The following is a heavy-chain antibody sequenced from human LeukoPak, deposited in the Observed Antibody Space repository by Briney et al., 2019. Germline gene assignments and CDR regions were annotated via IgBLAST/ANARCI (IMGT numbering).Heavy chain of an antibody. CDR1: RYTFTGYY. CDR3: AKQKYYYDSSGFYFDY. J-gene: IGHJ4*02. CDR2: INPNSGGT. Sequence: ASVKVSCKPSRYTFTGYYMHWVRQAPGQGLEWVGWINPNSGGTNYPQQFQGRVTMTRDTSISTAYMELSRLRSDATAVYYCAKQKYYYDSSGFYFDYWGQGTLVTVSS. D-gene: IGHD3-22*01. V-gene: IGHV1-2*02.